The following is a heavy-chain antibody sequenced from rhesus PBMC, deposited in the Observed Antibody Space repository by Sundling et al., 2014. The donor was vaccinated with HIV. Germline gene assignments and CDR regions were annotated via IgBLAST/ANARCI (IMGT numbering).Heavy chain of an antibody. Sequence: QVQLQESGPGVVKPSETLPLTCAVSGASISSNYWSWIRQAPGKGLEWIGRIHGSGGTTNYNPSLKSRVTLSVHTSNNQFSLTLTSVTAADTAIYYCARHPMVPNFGLDSWGQGVVVTVSS. CDR3: ARHPMVPNFGLDS. CDR2: IHGSGGTT. D-gene: IGHD4-17*01. J-gene: IGHJ6*01. V-gene: IGHV4S2*01. CDR1: GASISSNY.